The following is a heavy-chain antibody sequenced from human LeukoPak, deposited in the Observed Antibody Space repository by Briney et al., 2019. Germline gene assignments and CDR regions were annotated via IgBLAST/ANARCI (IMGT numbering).Heavy chain of an antibody. CDR1: GGTFSSYA. CDR3: ARSGAEITRLYDY. V-gene: IGHV1-69*04. J-gene: IGHJ4*02. CDR2: IIPILGIA. D-gene: IGHD3-16*01. Sequence: SVKVSCKASGGTFSSYAISWVRQAPGQGLEWMGRIIPILGIANYAQKLQGRVTMTTDTSTSTAYMELRSLKSDDTAVYYCARSGAEITRLYDYWGQGTLVTVSS.